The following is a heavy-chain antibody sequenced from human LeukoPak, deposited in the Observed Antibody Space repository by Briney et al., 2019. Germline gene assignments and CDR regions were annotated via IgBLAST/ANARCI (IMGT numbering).Heavy chain of an antibody. V-gene: IGHV3-23*01. CDR2: ISASGGNT. CDR1: GFTFSSYA. D-gene: IGHD2-2*02. J-gene: IGHJ4*02. CDR3: AKRSCSSTSCYITY. Sequence: QSGGSLRLSCAASGFTFSSYAMSWVRQAPGKGLEWVSAISASGGNTYYADSVKGRSTISRDNSKNTLYLQMNSLRAEDTAVYYCAKRSCSSTSCYITYWGQGTLVTVSS.